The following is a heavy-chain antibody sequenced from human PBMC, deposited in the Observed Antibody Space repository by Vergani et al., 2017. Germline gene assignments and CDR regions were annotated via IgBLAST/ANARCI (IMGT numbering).Heavy chain of an antibody. CDR3: AHSPYCSGGSCYSFHRSFSP. CDR1: GFSLSTSGVG. V-gene: IGHV2-5*02. Sequence: QITLKESGPTLVKPTQTLTLTCTFSGFSLSTSGVGVGWIRQPPGKALEWLALIYWDDDKRYSPSLKSRLTITKDTSKNQVVLTMTNMDPVDTATYYCAHSPYCSGGSCYSFHRSFSPWGQGTLVTVSS. CDR2: IYWDDDK. D-gene: IGHD2-15*01. J-gene: IGHJ5*02.